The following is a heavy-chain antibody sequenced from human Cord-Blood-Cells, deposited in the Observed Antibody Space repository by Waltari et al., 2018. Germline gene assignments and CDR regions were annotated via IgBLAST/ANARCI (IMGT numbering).Heavy chain of an antibody. CDR2: IYYSGST. D-gene: IGHD3-22*01. J-gene: IGHJ4*02. CDR3: ARQIYDSSGYYYVPNFDY. CDR1: GGSISSSSYY. Sequence: QVQLQESGPGLVKPSETLSLTCTVSGGSISSSSYYWGWIRQPPGKGLEWIGSIYYSGSTSYNPSLKSRVTISVDTAKNQFSLKLSSVTAADTAVYYCARQIYDSSGYYYVPNFDYWGQGTLVTVSS. V-gene: IGHV4-39*07.